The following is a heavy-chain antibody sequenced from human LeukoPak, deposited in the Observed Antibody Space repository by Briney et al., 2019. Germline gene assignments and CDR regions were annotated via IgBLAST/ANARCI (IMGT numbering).Heavy chain of an antibody. CDR1: GFTVSSNY. D-gene: IGHD1-1*01. Sequence: RRSLRLSCAASGFTVSSNYMSSVRQAPGGGLGWGSVSYSGGSTYYADSVKGRFTISRDNSKNTLYLQMNSLRAEDTAVYYCARTKIFRNWNWFDPWGQGTLVTVSS. V-gene: IGHV3-66*01. CDR3: ARTKIFRNWNWFDP. CDR2: SYSGGST. J-gene: IGHJ5*02.